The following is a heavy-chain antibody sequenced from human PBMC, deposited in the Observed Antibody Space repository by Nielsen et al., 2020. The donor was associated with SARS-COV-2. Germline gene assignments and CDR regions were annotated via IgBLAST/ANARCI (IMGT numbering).Heavy chain of an antibody. D-gene: IGHD6-13*01. CDR1: GFTFSSYA. Sequence: GESLKISCAASGFTFSSYAMSWVRQAPGKGLEWVSAISGSGGSTYYADSVKGRFTISRDNSKNTLYLQMNSLRAEDTAVYYCAKYESAAGFCFDYWGQGTLVTVSS. V-gene: IGHV3-23*01. J-gene: IGHJ4*02. CDR3: AKYESAAGFCFDY. CDR2: ISGSGGST.